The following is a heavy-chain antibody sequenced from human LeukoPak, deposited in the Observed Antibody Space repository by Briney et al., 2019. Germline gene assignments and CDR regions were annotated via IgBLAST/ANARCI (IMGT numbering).Heavy chain of an antibody. Sequence: ASVKVSCKASGYTFTSYDINWVRQATGQGLEWMGWMNPNSGNTGYAQKFQGRVTMTRNTSISTAYMELSSLRSEDTAVYYCAVKLGATNYYYYGMDVWGQGTTVTVSS. D-gene: IGHD1-26*01. V-gene: IGHV1-8*01. CDR1: GYTFTSYD. CDR3: AVKLGATNYYYYGMDV. CDR2: MNPNSGNT. J-gene: IGHJ6*02.